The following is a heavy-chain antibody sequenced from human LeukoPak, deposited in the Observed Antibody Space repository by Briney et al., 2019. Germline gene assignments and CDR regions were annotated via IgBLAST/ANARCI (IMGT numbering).Heavy chain of an antibody. D-gene: IGHD5-18*01. CDR1: GFTFSTYD. CDR3: AKGGYFSYDM. Sequence: QPGGSLRLSCAASGFTFSTYDMRWVRQTPGKGLEWVSAISGTHAGRQGTTYYADSVKGRYTISKDDSKNTLYLQTHSLRAEDTAIYFCAKGGYFSYDMWGQGTKVTVSP. CDR2: ISGTHAGRQGTT. V-gene: IGHV3-23*01. J-gene: IGHJ3*02.